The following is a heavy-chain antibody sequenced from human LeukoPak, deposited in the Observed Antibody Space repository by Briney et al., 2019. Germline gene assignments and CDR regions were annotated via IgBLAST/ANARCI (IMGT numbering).Heavy chain of an antibody. CDR1: GYSFNSNG. Sequence: ASVKVSCKAPGYSFNSNGVNWVRQAPGQGLEWMGWINTHTGNPTYAQGFSGRFVFSLDASVSTAYLQISSLKAEDTAIYFCAREILRFDIWGQGTMVTVAS. CDR2: INTHTGNP. V-gene: IGHV7-4-1*02. CDR3: AREILRFDI. J-gene: IGHJ3*02.